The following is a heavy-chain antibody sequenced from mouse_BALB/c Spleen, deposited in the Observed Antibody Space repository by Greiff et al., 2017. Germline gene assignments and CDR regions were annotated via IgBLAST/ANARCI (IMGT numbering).Heavy chain of an antibody. D-gene: IGHD2-2*01. CDR3: ARGYVAMDY. V-gene: IGHV3-2*02. J-gene: IGHJ4*01. CDR1: GYSITSDYA. CDR2: ISYSGST. Sequence: EVQWVESGPGLVKPSQSLSLTCTVTGYSITSDYAWNWIRQFPGNKLEWMGYISYSGSTSYNPSLKSRISITRDTSKNQFFLQLNSVTTEDTATYYCARGYVAMDYWGQGTSVTVSS.